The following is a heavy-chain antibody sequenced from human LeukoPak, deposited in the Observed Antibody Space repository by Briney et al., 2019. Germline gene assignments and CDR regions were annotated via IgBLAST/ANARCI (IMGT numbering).Heavy chain of an antibody. CDR2: MYLSGTT. CDR3: AGLVGRYSSGLYYYYFDY. CDR1: GFTFSSYTM. V-gene: IGHV4-4*02. D-gene: IGHD3-22*01. Sequence: GSLRLSCAASGFTFSSYTMSWVRQPPGKGLEWIGEMYLSGTTHSNPSVKSRVTISIDKSKNQIFLNLSSVTAADTAVYYCAGLVGRYSSGLYYYYFDYWGQGALVTVSS. J-gene: IGHJ4*02.